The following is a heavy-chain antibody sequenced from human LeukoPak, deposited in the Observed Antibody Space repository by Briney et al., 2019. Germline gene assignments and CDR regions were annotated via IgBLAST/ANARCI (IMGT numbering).Heavy chain of an antibody. CDR3: ARPEGGNWFDP. D-gene: IGHD3-16*01. CDR2: IYYSGST. V-gene: IGHV4-39*07. Sequence: PSETLSLTCTVSGGSISSSSYYWGWIRQPPGKGLEWIGSIYYSGSTYYNPSLKSRVIISIDTSKNQFSLKLSSVTAADTALYYCARPEGGNWFDPWGQGTLVTVSS. J-gene: IGHJ5*02. CDR1: GGSISSSSYY.